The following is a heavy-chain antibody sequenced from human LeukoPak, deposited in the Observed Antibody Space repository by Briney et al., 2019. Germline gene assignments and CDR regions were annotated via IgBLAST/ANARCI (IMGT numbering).Heavy chain of an antibody. V-gene: IGHV3-74*01. J-gene: IGHJ4*02. CDR1: GLTFSSYW. CDR3: TRMSREAPRLPGL. Sequence: GGSLRLSCAASGLTFSSYWMQWVRQAPGKGLVWVSRLSPDGSSTTSADSVKGRFTISRDNAKNTLYLQIGSLRADDTAVYYCTRMSREAPRLPGLWGQGTLVTVSS. CDR2: LSPDGSST. D-gene: IGHD5-12*01.